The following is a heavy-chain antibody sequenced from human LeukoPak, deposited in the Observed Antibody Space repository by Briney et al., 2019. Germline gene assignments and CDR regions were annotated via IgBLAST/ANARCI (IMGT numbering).Heavy chain of an antibody. J-gene: IGHJ4*02. CDR3: ARVLYSSGYYYVPYYFDY. Sequence: PSETLSLTCTVSGYSISSGYYWGWIRQPPGKGLEWIGSIYYSGSTYYNPSLKSRVTISVDTSKNQFSLKLSSVTAADTAVYYCARVLYSSGYYYVPYYFDYWGQGTLVTVSS. CDR2: IYYSGST. D-gene: IGHD3-22*01. CDR1: GYSISSGYY. V-gene: IGHV4-38-2*02.